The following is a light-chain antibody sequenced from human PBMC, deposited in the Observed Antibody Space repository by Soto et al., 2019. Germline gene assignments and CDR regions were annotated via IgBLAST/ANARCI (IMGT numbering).Light chain of an antibody. V-gene: IGKV3-15*01. CDR3: QQHSNWPRT. J-gene: IGKJ1*01. Sequence: EIVMTQSPATLSVSPGERATLSCRASQSVSSNLAWYQQKPGQAPRLLIYDASTRATGIPARFSGSGSGTDFTLTISSLESEDFAVYYCQQHSNWPRTFGQGTKVEIK. CDR2: DAS. CDR1: QSVSSN.